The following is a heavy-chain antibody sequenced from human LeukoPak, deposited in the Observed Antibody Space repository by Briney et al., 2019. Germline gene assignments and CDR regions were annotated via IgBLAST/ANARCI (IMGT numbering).Heavy chain of an antibody. Sequence: GGSLRLSCAAAGFTFRSYAMSWVRQAPGKGREWVSYISSSSSTIYYADSVKGRFTISRDNAKNSLYLQMNSLRAEDTAVYYCARERGGDQYYLDYWGQGTLVTVSS. J-gene: IGHJ4*02. CDR2: ISSSSSTI. D-gene: IGHD2-21*02. V-gene: IGHV3-48*01. CDR3: ARERGGDQYYLDY. CDR1: GFTFRSYA.